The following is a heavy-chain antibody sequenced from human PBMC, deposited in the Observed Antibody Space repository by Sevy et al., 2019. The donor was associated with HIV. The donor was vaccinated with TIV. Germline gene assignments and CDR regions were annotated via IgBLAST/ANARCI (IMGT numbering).Heavy chain of an antibody. Sequence: GGSLRLSCAASGFSFSDYNMNWVRQAPGKGLEWVSFISSGSGYIYYADSMKGRFTISRDNAKNSLYLQLNSLRVADTAVYYCARAYSGGWPQGAWTDYWGQGTLVTVSS. J-gene: IGHJ4*02. D-gene: IGHD6-19*01. V-gene: IGHV3-21*01. CDR2: ISSGSGYI. CDR1: GFSFSDYN. CDR3: ARAYSGGWPQGAWTDY.